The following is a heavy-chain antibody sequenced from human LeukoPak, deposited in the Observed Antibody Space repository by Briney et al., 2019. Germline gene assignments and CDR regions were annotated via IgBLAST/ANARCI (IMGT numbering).Heavy chain of an antibody. J-gene: IGHJ4*02. D-gene: IGHD6-13*01. CDR3: ARHLGSSWYRAVAAIGYYFDY. Sequence: SETLSLTCAVSGGSISSSNWWSWVRQPPGKGLEWIGEIYHSGSTNYNPSLKSRVTISVDTSKNQFSLKLSSVTAADTAVYYCARHLGSSWYRAVAAIGYYFDYWGQGTLVTVSS. CDR2: IYHSGST. CDR1: GGSISSSNW. V-gene: IGHV4-4*02.